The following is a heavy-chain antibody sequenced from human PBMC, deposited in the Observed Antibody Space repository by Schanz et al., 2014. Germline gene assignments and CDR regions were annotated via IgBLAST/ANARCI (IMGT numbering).Heavy chain of an antibody. D-gene: IGHD1-1*01. CDR2: IGTSGGT. CDR1: GLIFSNYV. V-gene: IGHV3-23*01. J-gene: IGHJ4*02. CDR3: VKIERNED. Sequence: EVQLLESGGGLVQPGGSLKLSCAASGLIFSNYVMSWVRQAPGKGLEWVSTIGTSGGTNYAESVKGRFTISRDNSKNTLDLQMNSLRAEDTAVYFCVKIERNEDWGQGTLVTVSS.